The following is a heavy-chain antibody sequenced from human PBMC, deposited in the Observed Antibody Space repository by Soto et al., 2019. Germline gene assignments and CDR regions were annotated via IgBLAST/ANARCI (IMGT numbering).Heavy chain of an antibody. Sequence: EVRLVESGGGLVQPGGSLRLSCAASGFTFRSYWMHWVRQAPGKGLVWVSRIDSDGSSTTYADSVKGRFTISRDNAKNKVYLQMNSLRAEDTAVYYCVGGWYGHYWGQGTLVSVSS. J-gene: IGHJ4*02. CDR2: IDSDGSST. V-gene: IGHV3-74*01. CDR3: VGGWYGHY. D-gene: IGHD6-19*01. CDR1: GFTFRSYW.